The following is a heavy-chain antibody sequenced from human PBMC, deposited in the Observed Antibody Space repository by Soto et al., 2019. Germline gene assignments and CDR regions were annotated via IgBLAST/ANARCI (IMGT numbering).Heavy chain of an antibody. CDR1: GGSISSYY. CDR2: IYYSGST. D-gene: IGHD4-4*01. J-gene: IGHJ4*02. V-gene: IGHV4-59*08. Sequence: SETLSLTCTVSGGSISSYYWSWIRQPPGKGLEWIGYIYYSGSTNYNPSHKSRVTISVDTSKNQFSLKMSSVTAADTAVYYCARLQYYFDYWGQGTLVTVSS. CDR3: ARLQYYFDY.